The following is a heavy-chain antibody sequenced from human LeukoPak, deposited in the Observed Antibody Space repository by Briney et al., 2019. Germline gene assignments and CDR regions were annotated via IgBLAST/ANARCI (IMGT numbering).Heavy chain of an antibody. J-gene: IGHJ3*02. CDR1: GGSISSGSYY. Sequence: SQTLSLTCTVSGGSISSGSYYWSWIRQPAGKGLEWIGRIYTGGSTNCNPSLKSRVTISVDTSKTQFSLKLSSVTAADTAVYYCARSSYYYAADAFDIWGQGTMVTVSS. CDR2: IYTGGST. D-gene: IGHD3-10*01. CDR3: ARSSYYYAADAFDI. V-gene: IGHV4-61*02.